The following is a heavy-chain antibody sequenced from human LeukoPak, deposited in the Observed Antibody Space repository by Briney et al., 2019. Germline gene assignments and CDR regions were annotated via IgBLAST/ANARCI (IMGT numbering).Heavy chain of an antibody. CDR3: AKFQGPNYYDSSCYYYFDY. CDR2: ISWSSGSI. V-gene: IGHV3-9*01. J-gene: IGHJ4*02. CDR1: GFTFDDYA. D-gene: IGHD3-22*01. Sequence: GGSLRLSCAASGFTFDDYAMHWVRQAPGKGLEWVSGISWSSGSIGYADSVKGRFTISRDNAKNSLYLQMNSLRAEDTALYYCAKFQGPNYYDSSCYYYFDYRGQGTLVTVSS.